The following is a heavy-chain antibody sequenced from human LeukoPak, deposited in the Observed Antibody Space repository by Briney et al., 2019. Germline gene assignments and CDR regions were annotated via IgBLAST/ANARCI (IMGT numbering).Heavy chain of an antibody. V-gene: IGHV3-23*01. Sequence: PGGSLRLSCATSGFTFSTYAMRWVRQAPGKGLEWVSSISASGDNTYYADSVRGRFTNSRDRSENTLYLQMNSLRAEDTAVYFCAKGSLTAYYTFDFWGPGTPVTVSS. J-gene: IGHJ4*02. CDR2: ISASGDNT. CDR3: AKGSLTAYYTFDF. CDR1: GFTFSTYA. D-gene: IGHD3-9*01.